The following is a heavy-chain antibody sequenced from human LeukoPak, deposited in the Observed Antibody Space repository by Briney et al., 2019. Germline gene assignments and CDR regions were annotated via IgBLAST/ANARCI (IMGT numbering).Heavy chain of an antibody. Sequence: GGSLRLSYAASGFAFSRNWMHWVRQAPGKGLVWVSRINSDGSATHYADSVKRRFTISGDNAKNTLYLQMNSLRAEDTAVYYCATDPDSGGWSTFDYWGQGTLVTVSS. D-gene: IGHD6-19*01. V-gene: IGHV3-74*01. J-gene: IGHJ4*02. CDR1: GFAFSRNW. CDR2: INSDGSAT. CDR3: ATDPDSGGWSTFDY.